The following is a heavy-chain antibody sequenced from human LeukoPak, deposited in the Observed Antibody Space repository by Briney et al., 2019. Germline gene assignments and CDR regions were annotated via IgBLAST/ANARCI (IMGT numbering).Heavy chain of an antibody. CDR1: GGSISSYY. V-gene: IGHV4-59*01. CDR3: ARDRKEQWLGNWFDP. D-gene: IGHD6-19*01. Sequence: SSETLSLTCTVSGGSISSYYWSWIRQPSGKGLEWIGYIYYSGSTNYNPSLKSRVTISVDTSKNQFSLKLSSVTAADTAVYYCARDRKEQWLGNWFDPWGQGTLVTVSS. CDR2: IYYSGST. J-gene: IGHJ5*02.